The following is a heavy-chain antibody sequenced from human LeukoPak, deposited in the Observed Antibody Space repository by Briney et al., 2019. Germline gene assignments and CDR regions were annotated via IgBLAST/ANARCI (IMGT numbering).Heavy chain of an antibody. CDR1: GFTFSSYA. D-gene: IGHD2-8*02. CDR3: AREPRDCTGGTCHAGGGYYFEY. V-gene: IGHV3-23*01. Sequence: GGSLRLSCAASGFTFSSYAMSWVRQAPGKGLEWVSAVSGSGANTYHSDSVGGRFTISRDNSKNALHLQMNSLRAEDTAVFYCAREPRDCTGGTCHAGGGYYFEYWGQGILVTVSS. J-gene: IGHJ4*02. CDR2: VSGSGANT.